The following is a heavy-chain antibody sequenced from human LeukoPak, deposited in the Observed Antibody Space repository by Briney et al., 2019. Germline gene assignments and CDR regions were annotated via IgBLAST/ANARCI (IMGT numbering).Heavy chain of an antibody. V-gene: IGHV4-39*01. CDR3: ATILVGATRVY. J-gene: IGHJ4*02. Sequence: SETLSLTCTVSGGSISSSSYYWGWIRQPPGKGLEWIGGIYYSGSTYYNPSLKSRFIISVDTSKNQFSLKLSSVTAADTAVYYCATILVGATRVYWGQGTLVTVSS. CDR1: GGSISSSSYY. D-gene: IGHD1-26*01. CDR2: IYYSGST.